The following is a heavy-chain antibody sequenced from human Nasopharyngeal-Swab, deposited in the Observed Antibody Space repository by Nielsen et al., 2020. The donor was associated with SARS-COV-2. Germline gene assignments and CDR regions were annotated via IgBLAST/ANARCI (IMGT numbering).Heavy chain of an antibody. J-gene: IGHJ1*01. CDR2: INTDNGKT. CDR1: GYTFTSYG. D-gene: IGHD2-15*01. CDR3: ARLLYRGGSFDV. Sequence: ASVKVSYKPSGYTFTSYGLSWVRQAPGQGLEWVGGINTDNGKTNYAYKLQDRVTLTTDTSTNTGYMELRSLTYDDTAIYYGARLLYRGGSFDVWGQGTLVTVSS. V-gene: IGHV1-18*01.